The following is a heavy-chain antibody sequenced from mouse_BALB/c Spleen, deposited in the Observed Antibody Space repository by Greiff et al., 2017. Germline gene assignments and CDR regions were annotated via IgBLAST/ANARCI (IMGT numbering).Heavy chain of an antibody. CDR3: ARRGTLRGFAY. D-gene: IGHD1-1*01. Sequence: EVKLVESGGGLVQPGGSLKLSCAASGFTFSSYTMSWVRQTPEKRLEWVAYISNGGGSTYYPDTVKGRFTISRDNAKNTLYLQMSSLKSEDTAMYYCARRGTLRGFAYWGQGTLVTVSA. CDR2: ISNGGGST. V-gene: IGHV5-12-2*01. CDR1: GFTFSSYT. J-gene: IGHJ3*01.